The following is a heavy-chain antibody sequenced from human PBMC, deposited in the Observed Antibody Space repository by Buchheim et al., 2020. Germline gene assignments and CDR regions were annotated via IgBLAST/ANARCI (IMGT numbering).Heavy chain of an antibody. Sequence: QLQLQESGPGLVKPSETLSLTCTVSGGSISSSSYYWGWIRQPPGKGLEWIGSTYYSGSTYYNPSLKSRVTISVDTSKNQFSLKLSSVTAADTAVYYCATPTNYYDSSTPYWGQGTL. D-gene: IGHD3-22*01. CDR3: ATPTNYYDSSTPY. J-gene: IGHJ4*02. CDR1: GGSISSSSYY. CDR2: TYYSGST. V-gene: IGHV4-39*07.